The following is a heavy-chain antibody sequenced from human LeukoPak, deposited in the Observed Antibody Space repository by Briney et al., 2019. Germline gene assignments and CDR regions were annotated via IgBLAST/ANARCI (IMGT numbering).Heavy chain of an antibody. CDR1: GYTFTSYG. V-gene: IGHV1-18*01. Sequence: ASVKVSCKASGYTFTSYGISWVRQAPGQGLEWMGWISAYNGNTNYAQKLQGRVTMTTDTSTSTAYMELRSLRSDDTAVYYCARVKKMVRGVIIRYVDYWGQGTLVTVSS. J-gene: IGHJ4*02. CDR3: ARVKKMVRGVIIRYVDY. D-gene: IGHD3-10*01. CDR2: ISAYNGNT.